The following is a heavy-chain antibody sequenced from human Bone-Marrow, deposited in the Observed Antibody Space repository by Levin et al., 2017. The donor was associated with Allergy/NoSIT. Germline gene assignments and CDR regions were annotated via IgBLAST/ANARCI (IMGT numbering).Heavy chain of an antibody. CDR3: SRRDPSPGRGYYYYTDV. CDR2: IDPSYSNT. CDR1: GYSFSSYW. J-gene: IGHJ6*03. V-gene: IGHV5-10-1*01. D-gene: IGHD2-15*01. Sequence: PGESPKISCKGSGYSFSSYWITWVRQMPGKGLEWMGRIDPSYSNTNYSPSFQGHVIMSADKSISTAYLQWSSLKASDTAMYHCSRRDPSPGRGYYYYTDVWGKGTTVTVSS.